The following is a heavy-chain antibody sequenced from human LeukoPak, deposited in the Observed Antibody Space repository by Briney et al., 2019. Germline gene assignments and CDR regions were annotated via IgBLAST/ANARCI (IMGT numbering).Heavy chain of an antibody. CDR2: IRYDGGNK. Sequence: GGSLRLSCAASGFTFSSYGMHWVRQAPGQGLEWVAFIRYDGGNKYYADSVKGRFTISRDNSKNTLYLQMNSLRAEDTAVYYCAKVYGPYYYDSTPTTWGQGTLVTVSS. J-gene: IGHJ5*02. D-gene: IGHD3-22*01. CDR1: GFTFSSYG. V-gene: IGHV3-30*02. CDR3: AKVYGPYYYDSTPTT.